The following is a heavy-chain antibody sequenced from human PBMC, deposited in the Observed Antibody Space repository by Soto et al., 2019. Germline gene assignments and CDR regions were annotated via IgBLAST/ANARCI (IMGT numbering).Heavy chain of an antibody. V-gene: IGHV1-18*04. J-gene: IGHJ6*02. Sequence: GASVKVSCKASGYTFTSYGISWVRQAPGQGLEWMGWISAYNGNTNYAQKLQGRVTMTTDTSTSTAYMELRSLRSDDTAVYYCASGSCSGYLYYYYYYGMDVWGQGTTVTVSS. CDR3: ASGSCSGYLYYYYYYGMDV. CDR1: GYTFTSYG. D-gene: IGHD3-22*01. CDR2: ISAYNGNT.